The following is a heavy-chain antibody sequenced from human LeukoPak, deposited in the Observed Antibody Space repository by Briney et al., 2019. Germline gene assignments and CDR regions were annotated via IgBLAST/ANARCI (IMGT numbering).Heavy chain of an antibody. Sequence: ASVKVSCKASGGTFSSYAISWVRQAPGQGLEWMGGIIPIFGTANYAQKFQGRVTITADESTSTAYMELSSLRSEDTAVYYCARGGYSSTQLEEYDYWGQGILVTVSS. J-gene: IGHJ4*02. CDR2: IIPIFGTA. CDR1: GGTFSSYA. V-gene: IGHV1-69*13. D-gene: IGHD6-13*01. CDR3: ARGGYSSTQLEEYDY.